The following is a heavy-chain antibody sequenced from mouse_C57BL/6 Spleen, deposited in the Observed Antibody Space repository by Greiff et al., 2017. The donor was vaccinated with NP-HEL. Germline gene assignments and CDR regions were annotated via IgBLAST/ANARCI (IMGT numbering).Heavy chain of an antibody. J-gene: IGHJ2*01. CDR2: ISSGGSYT. Sequence: EVQRVESGGDLVKPGGSLKLSCAASGFTFSSYGMSWVRQTPDKRLEWVATISSGGSYTYYPDSVKGRFTISRDNAKNTLYLQMSSLKSEDTAMYYCARHHSNYFDYWGQGTTLTVSS. V-gene: IGHV5-6*01. CDR1: GFTFSSYG. CDR3: ARHHSNYFDY. D-gene: IGHD2-5*01.